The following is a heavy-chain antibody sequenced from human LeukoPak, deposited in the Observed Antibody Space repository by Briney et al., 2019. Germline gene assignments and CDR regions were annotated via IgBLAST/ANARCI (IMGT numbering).Heavy chain of an antibody. J-gene: IGHJ5*02. CDR1: GGTFSSYA. CDR3: ARDLEWHSSGWRKNWFDP. Sequence: SVKVSCKASGGTFSSYAISWVRQAPGQGLEWMGGIIPIFGTANYAQKFQGRVTITADESTSTAYMELSSLRSEDTAVYYRARDLEWHSSGWRKNWFDPWGQGTLVTVSS. V-gene: IGHV1-69*01. D-gene: IGHD6-19*01. CDR2: IIPIFGTA.